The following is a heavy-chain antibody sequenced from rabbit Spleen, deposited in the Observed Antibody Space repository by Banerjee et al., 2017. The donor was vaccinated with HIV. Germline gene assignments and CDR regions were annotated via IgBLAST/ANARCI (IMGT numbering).Heavy chain of an antibody. Sequence: QEQLEESGGGLVQPEGSLALTCTASGFSFSSTYCMCWVRQAPGKGLEWIACIDTNDGDTDYANWPKGRFTISKTSSTTVTLQMTSLTAADTATYFCARNYVNAFDPWGPGTLVTVS. CDR1: GFSFSSTYC. D-gene: IGHD1-1*01. CDR3: ARNYVNAFDP. V-gene: IGHV1S45*01. CDR2: IDTNDGDT. J-gene: IGHJ2*01.